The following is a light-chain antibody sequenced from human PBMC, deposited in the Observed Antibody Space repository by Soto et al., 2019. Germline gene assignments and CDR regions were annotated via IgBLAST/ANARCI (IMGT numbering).Light chain of an antibody. CDR1: STDVGGYDH. V-gene: IGLV2-14*01. CDR3: SSYAGSSRVV. CDR2: EVS. J-gene: IGLJ2*01. Sequence: QSALTQPASVSESPGQSITISCIGTSTDVGGYDHVSWYQQHPGKAPKVIISEVSNRPSGVSTRFSGSKSGNTASLTISGLQTEDEADYYCSSYAGSSRVVFGGGTKLTVL.